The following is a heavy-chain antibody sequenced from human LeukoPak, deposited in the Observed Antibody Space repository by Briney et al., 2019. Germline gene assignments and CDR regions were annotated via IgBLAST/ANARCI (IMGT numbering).Heavy chain of an antibody. CDR1: GVTFSSDS. CDR2: VSSNSSYI. D-gene: IGHD6-19*01. CDR3: ASGWLAQGAFDI. V-gene: IGHV3-21*01. Sequence: AGSLRLTCAASGVTFSSDSMNWVRQAQGKGLDLVSSVSSNSSYIYYADSVKGRFTISRDNAKNSLYLQMNSLRAEATAVYYSASGWLAQGAFDIWGQGTMVTVSS. J-gene: IGHJ3*02.